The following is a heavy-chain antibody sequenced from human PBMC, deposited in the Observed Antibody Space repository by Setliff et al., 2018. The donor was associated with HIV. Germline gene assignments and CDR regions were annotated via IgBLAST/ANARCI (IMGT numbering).Heavy chain of an antibody. V-gene: IGHV5-10-1*01. CDR2: IDPSDSDT. CDR1: GYMVASYW. Sequence: GESLKISCKGSGYMVASYWINWVRQVPGKGLEWRARIDPSDSDTNFRPSFQGHVTIAVHRSITTAYLQWSSLKATDTAMYFCARSGGPTYNYDSSGHYPDYWGQGTLVTVSS. J-gene: IGHJ4*02. D-gene: IGHD3-22*01. CDR3: ARSGGPTYNYDSSGHYPDY.